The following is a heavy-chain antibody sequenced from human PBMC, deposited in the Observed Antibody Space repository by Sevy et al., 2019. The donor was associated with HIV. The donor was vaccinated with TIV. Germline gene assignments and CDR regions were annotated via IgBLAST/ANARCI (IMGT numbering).Heavy chain of an antibody. Sequence: GGSLRLSYVASGFTFSSYWMTWVRQAPGKGLEWVANIKQDGSEKYYVDSVKGRFTISRDNAKNSLYLQMNSLRAEDTAVYYCARDSGATGGYYGMDVWGQGTTVTVSS. V-gene: IGHV3-7*01. CDR1: GFTFSSYW. J-gene: IGHJ6*02. CDR3: ARDSGATGGYYGMDV. D-gene: IGHD1-26*01. CDR2: IKQDGSEK.